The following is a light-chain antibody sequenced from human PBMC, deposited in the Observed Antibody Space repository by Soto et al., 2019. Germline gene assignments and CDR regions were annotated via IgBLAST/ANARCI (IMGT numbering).Light chain of an antibody. CDR1: QSVSSS. V-gene: IGKV3-11*01. CDR3: QQRSSSIT. Sequence: EIVLTQSPVTLSLSPGERATLSCRASQSVSSSLARYQQKPGQAPRLLIYDASNTATGIPARFSGSGSGTDFTITISGLEPEDFAIYYCQQRSSSITFGQGTRLETK. CDR2: DAS. J-gene: IGKJ5*01.